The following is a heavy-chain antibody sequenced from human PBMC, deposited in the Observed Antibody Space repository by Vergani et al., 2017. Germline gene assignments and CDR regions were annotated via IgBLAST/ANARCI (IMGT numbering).Heavy chain of an antibody. J-gene: IGHJ3*02. CDR1: RFTFSTYT. V-gene: IGHV3-21*01. CDR2: ISSSSSYI. Sequence: EVQLVESGGGLVKPGGSLRLSCAASRFTFSTYTMNWVRQAPGKGLEWVSSISSSSSYIYYADSLKGRFTISRDNAKNSLYLQMNSLRADDTAVYYCARTWYSSSWYLDAFDIWGQGTMVTVSS. D-gene: IGHD6-13*01. CDR3: ARTWYSSSWYLDAFDI.